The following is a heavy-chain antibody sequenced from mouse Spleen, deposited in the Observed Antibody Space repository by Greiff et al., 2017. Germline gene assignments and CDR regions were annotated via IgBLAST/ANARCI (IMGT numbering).Heavy chain of an antibody. V-gene: IGHV5-9-3*01. Sequence: EVQGVESGGGLVKPGGSLKLSCAASGFTFSSYAMSWVRQTPEKRLEWVATISSGGSYTYYPDSVKGRFTISRDNAKNTLYLQMSSLRSEDTAMYYCARLGGGIHYYGPFDYWGQGTTLTVSS. CDR1: GFTFSSYA. J-gene: IGHJ2*01. CDR3: ARLGGGIHYYGPFDY. CDR2: ISSGGSYT. D-gene: IGHD1-2*01.